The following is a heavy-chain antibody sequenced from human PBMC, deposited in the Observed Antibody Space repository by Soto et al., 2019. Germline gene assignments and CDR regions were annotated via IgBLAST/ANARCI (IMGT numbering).Heavy chain of an antibody. D-gene: IGHD3-9*01. CDR1: GVSIGTSGDY. Sequence: QLHLQESGPGLVKPSETLSLTCTVTGVSIGTSGDYWGWVRQPPGKGLEWIGSVYRTGSVYYSPSLYNPSLESRLSITVDTSKNQFSLKLRSVTAADTAVYYCVDVFTGSTFGYWGQGTLVTVSS. CDR3: VDVFTGSTFGY. J-gene: IGHJ4*02. CDR2: VYRTGSV. V-gene: IGHV4-39*01.